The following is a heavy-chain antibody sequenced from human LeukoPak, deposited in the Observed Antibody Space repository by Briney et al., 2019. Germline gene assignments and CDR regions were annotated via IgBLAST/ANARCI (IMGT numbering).Heavy chain of an antibody. J-gene: IGHJ4*02. CDR2: IYYSGST. Sequence: SETLSLTCAVSGGSISSYYWSWIRQPPGKGLEWIGYIYYSGSTNYNPSLKSRVTISVDTSKNQFSLKLSSVTAADTAVYYCARTTLYYSSGWSRFDYWGQGTLVTVSS. D-gene: IGHD6-19*01. CDR1: GGSISSYY. CDR3: ARTTLYYSSGWSRFDY. V-gene: IGHV4-59*08.